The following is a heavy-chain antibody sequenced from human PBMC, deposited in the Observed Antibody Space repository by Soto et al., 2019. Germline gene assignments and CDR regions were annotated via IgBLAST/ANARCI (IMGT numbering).Heavy chain of an antibody. J-gene: IGHJ3*02. Sequence: QVQLEQSGAEVKKPGSSVKVSCKASGGTLSDHGVAWLRQAPGQGLEWMGGTIPVFNTAKYAQKFQGRVTVTADKFANIAYMELSSLRSEVTAVYFCARGVYGSGNYYTGPSAFDIWGQGTMVIVSS. CDR1: GGTLSDHG. D-gene: IGHD3-10*01. V-gene: IGHV1-69*06. CDR3: ARGVYGSGNYYTGPSAFDI. CDR2: TIPVFNTA.